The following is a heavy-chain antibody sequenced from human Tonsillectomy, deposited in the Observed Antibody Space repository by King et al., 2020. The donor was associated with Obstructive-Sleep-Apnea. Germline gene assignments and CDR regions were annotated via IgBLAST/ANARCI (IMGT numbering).Heavy chain of an antibody. CDR1: GYTFTGYH. Sequence: VQLVQSGTEVKKPGASVKVSCKASGYTFTGYHMHWVRQAPGQGLEWMGWINPYSGGTKYAQNFQGRVTMTRDTSISTAYMALNSLRSDDTAVYYCATVAVATATYFFDYWGQGTLVTVSS. V-gene: IGHV1-2*02. CDR3: ATVAVATATYFFDY. CDR2: INPYSGGT. J-gene: IGHJ4*02. D-gene: IGHD4-17*01.